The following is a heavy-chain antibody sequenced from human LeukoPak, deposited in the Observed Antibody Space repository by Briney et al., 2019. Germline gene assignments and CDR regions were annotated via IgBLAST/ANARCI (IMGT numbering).Heavy chain of an antibody. CDR1: GVTFSSYV. Sequence: GGSLRLSCEASGVTFSSYVMSWVRQAPGKGPEWVSGISGSGGSTYYADSVKGRFTISRDNSKNTLYLQMNSLRAEDTAVYYCASRQLWLFEWGQGTLVTVSS. J-gene: IGHJ4*02. CDR2: ISGSGGST. CDR3: ASRQLWLFE. V-gene: IGHV3-23*01. D-gene: IGHD5-18*01.